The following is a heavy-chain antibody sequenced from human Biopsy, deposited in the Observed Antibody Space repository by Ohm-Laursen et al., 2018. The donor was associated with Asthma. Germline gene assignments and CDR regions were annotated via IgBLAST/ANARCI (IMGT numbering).Heavy chain of an antibody. J-gene: IGHJ6*02. CDR3: AREVSTVDYGYYYFAMDV. CDR1: GDILSSLG. D-gene: IGHD4-17*01. CDR2: VIPIYGTT. Sequence: GASVKVSCKAHGDILSSLGIKWVRKAPGQGLEWMGGVIPIYGTTHTAQKFQGRVTITADESTSTAYMELSSLTSEDSAVYYCAREVSTVDYGYYYFAMDVWGQGTTVTVSS. V-gene: IGHV1-69*13.